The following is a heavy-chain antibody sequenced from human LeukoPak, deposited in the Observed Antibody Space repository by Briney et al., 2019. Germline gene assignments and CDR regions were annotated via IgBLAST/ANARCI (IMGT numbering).Heavy chain of an antibody. CDR3: ARGNTYYYDSSGYNI. CDR2: IIPIFGTA. CDR1: GGTFSSYA. V-gene: IGHV1-69*05. D-gene: IGHD3-22*01. Sequence: GASVKVSCKASGGTFSSYAISWVRQAPGQGLEWMGGIIPIFGTANYAQKFQGRATITTDESTSTAYMELSSLRSEDTAVYYCARGNTYYYDSSGYNIWGQGTMVTVSS. J-gene: IGHJ3*02.